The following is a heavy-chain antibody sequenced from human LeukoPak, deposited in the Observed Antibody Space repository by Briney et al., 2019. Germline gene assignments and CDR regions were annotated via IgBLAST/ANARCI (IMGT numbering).Heavy chain of an antibody. D-gene: IGHD6-13*01. J-gene: IGHJ4*02. CDR2: ISGSGGST. CDR1: GFTFSSYA. CDR3: AKDRGSSTPRYYFDY. V-gene: IGHV3-23*01. Sequence: GGSLRLSCAASGFTFSSYAMSWVRQAPGKGLEWVSAISGSGGSTYYADSVKGRFTISRDNSKNTLYLQMNSRRAEYTAVYYCAKDRGSSTPRYYFDYWGQGTLVTVSS.